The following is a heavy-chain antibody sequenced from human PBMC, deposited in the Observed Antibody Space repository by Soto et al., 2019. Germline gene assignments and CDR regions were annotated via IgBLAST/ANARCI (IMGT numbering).Heavy chain of an antibody. CDR3: AKNSHLLRYFGYYYYYGMDV. V-gene: IGHV3-30*18. CDR1: GFTFSSYG. J-gene: IGHJ6*02. Sequence: QVQLVESGGGVVQPGRSLRLSCAASGFTFSSYGMHWVRQAPGKGLEWVAVISYDGSNKYYADSVKGRFTISRDNSKNTLYLQMNSLRAEDTAVYYCAKNSHLLRYFGYYYYYGMDVWGQGTTVTVSS. D-gene: IGHD3-9*01. CDR2: ISYDGSNK.